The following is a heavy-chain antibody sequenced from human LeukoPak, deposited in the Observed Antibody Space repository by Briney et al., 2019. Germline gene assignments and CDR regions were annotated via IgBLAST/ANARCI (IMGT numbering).Heavy chain of an antibody. CDR1: GYTFTSYA. J-gene: IGHJ4*02. Sequence: ASVKVSCKASGYTFTSYAMHWVRQAPGQRLEWMGWINAGNGNTKYSQEFQGRVTITRDTSASTAYMELSSLRSEDMAVYYCAREIEGESNYFDYWGQGTLVTVSS. CDR3: AREIEGESNYFDY. V-gene: IGHV1-3*03. D-gene: IGHD3-10*01. CDR2: INAGNGNT.